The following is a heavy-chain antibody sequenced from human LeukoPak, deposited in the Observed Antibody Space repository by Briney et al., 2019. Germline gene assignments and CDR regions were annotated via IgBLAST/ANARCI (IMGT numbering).Heavy chain of an antibody. J-gene: IGHJ3*02. CDR3: ARDATDADAFDI. Sequence: GGSLRLSCAASGFTVSSNYMSWVRQAPGKGLEWVSVIYSGGSTNYADSVKGRFTISRDNSKNTLYLQMNSLRAEDTAVYYCARDATDADAFDIWGQGTMVTVSS. CDR2: IYSGGST. CDR1: GFTVSSNY. V-gene: IGHV3-53*01. D-gene: IGHD5-24*01.